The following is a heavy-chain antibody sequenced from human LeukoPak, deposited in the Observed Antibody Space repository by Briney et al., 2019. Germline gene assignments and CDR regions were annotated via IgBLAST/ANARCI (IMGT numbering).Heavy chain of an antibody. J-gene: IGHJ6*03. CDR2: INPSGGST. D-gene: IGHD3-3*01. CDR3: ARDGAAPYYDFWSGYYYYYYMDV. Sequence: ASVKVSCKASGYTFTSYYMHWVRQAPGQGLEWMGIINPSGGSTSYAQKLQGRVTMTRDMSTSTVYMELSSLRSEDTAVYYCARDGAAPYYDFWSGYYYYYYMDVWGKGTTVTVSS. V-gene: IGHV1-46*01. CDR1: GYTFTSYY.